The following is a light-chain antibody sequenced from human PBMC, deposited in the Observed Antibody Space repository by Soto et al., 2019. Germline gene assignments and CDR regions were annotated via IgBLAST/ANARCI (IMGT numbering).Light chain of an antibody. CDR1: SSDVGGSNY. Sequence: QSALTQPASVSGSPGQSITISCTGTSSDVGGSNYVSWYQHHPGKAPKLMIYEVSNRPSGVSNRFSGSKSGNTASLTISGLQAEDEADYYCSSYTRSSTLYVFGTGTKLTVL. V-gene: IGLV2-14*01. CDR2: EVS. J-gene: IGLJ1*01. CDR3: SSYTRSSTLYV.